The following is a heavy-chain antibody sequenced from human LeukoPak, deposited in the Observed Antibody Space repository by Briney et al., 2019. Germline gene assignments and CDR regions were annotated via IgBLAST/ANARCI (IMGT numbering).Heavy chain of an antibody. J-gene: IGHJ4*02. Sequence: ASVKVSCKASGYTFTNYDINWVRQATGQGLEWMGWMNPNSGNTGYAQKFQGRVTITRNTSISTAYMELSSLRSEDTAVYYCARLYYYDSSGYHYFDYWGQGTLVTVSS. CDR2: MNPNSGNT. V-gene: IGHV1-8*03. CDR1: GYTFTNYD. D-gene: IGHD3-22*01. CDR3: ARLYYYDSSGYHYFDY.